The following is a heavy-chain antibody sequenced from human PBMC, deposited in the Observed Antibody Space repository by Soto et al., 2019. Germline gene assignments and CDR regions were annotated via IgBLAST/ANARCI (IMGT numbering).Heavy chain of an antibody. CDR1: GYTFTSYA. V-gene: IGHV1-3*01. Sequence: ASVKVSCKASGYTFTSYAMDWVRKAPGQRLEWMGWINAGNGNTKYSQKFQGRVTITRDTSASTAYMELSSLRSEDTAVYYCARVHTYYDFWSGYSTDYWGQGTLVTVSS. CDR2: INAGNGNT. J-gene: IGHJ4*02. CDR3: ARVHTYYDFWSGYSTDY. D-gene: IGHD3-3*01.